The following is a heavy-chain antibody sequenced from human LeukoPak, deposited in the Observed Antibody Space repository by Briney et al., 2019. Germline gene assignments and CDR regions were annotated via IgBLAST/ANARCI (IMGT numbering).Heavy chain of an antibody. Sequence: GASVKVSCKASGYTFTSYYMHWVRQAPGQGLEWMGIINPSGGSTSYAQKFQGRVTMTRDMSTSTVYMELSSLRSEDTAVYYCARENYGDYGDYYFDYWGQGTLVTVSS. CDR1: GYTFTSYY. V-gene: IGHV1-46*01. J-gene: IGHJ4*02. CDR3: ARENYGDYGDYYFDY. D-gene: IGHD4-17*01. CDR2: INPSGGST.